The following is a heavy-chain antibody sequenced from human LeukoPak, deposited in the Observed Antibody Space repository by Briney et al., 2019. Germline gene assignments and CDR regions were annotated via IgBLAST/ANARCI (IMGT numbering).Heavy chain of an antibody. CDR3: ARHGNYDAYYYGMDV. D-gene: IGHD4-4*01. Sequence: GESLKISCKGSGYSFTSFWSVWLGKMQGKGLEWLQLIYPGDSDTRYSPSFQGQVTISADKSISTAYLQWSSLKASDTAMYYRARHGNYDAYYYGMDVWGQGTTVTVSS. J-gene: IGHJ6*02. CDR1: GYSFTSFW. CDR2: IYPGDSDT. V-gene: IGHV5-51*01.